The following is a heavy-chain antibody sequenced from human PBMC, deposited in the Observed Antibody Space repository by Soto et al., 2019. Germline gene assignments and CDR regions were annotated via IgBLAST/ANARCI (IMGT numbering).Heavy chain of an antibody. V-gene: IGHV4-39*01. D-gene: IGHD3-16*01. CDR2: FHYSGST. Sequence: PXGILSLTCTVCGGSISSRDSYWGGIRQPPGKGLEWIGSFHYSGSTYYNPSLKSRVTISVDTSKNQLSLRVTSVTAADTAVYYCARGFGRSHFDYWGQGTLVTVSS. CDR1: GGSISSRDSY. J-gene: IGHJ4*02. CDR3: ARGFGRSHFDY.